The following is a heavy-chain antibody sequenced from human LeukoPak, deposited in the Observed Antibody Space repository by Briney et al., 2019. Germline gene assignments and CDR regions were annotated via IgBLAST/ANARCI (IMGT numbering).Heavy chain of an antibody. V-gene: IGHV3-23*01. J-gene: IGHJ5*02. Sequence: GGSLRLSCAASGFTFSSYAMSWVRQAPGKGLEWVSAISSSGGSTYYADSVKGRFTISRDNSKNTLYLQMNSLRAEDTAVYYCAKALGYCSSTKSYNWFDPWGQGTLVTVSS. CDR1: GFTFSSYA. CDR2: ISSSGGST. D-gene: IGHD2-2*01. CDR3: AKALGYCSSTKSYNWFDP.